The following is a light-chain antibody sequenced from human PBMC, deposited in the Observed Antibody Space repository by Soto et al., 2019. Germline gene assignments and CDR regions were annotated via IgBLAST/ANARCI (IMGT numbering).Light chain of an antibody. CDR2: GAS. CDR3: QQYNNCPRT. CDR1: QSVRGN. V-gene: IGKV3-15*01. Sequence: EIVMTQSPATLSVSPGERATLSCRASQSVRGNLAWYQQKRGQAPRLLIYGASTRATGVPARFSGSGSGTEFTRTISSLQSEDFAVYYCQQYNNCPRTFGQGTKLEIK. J-gene: IGKJ2*01.